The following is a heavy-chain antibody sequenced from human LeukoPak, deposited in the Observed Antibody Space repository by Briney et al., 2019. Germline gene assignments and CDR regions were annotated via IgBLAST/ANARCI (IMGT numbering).Heavy chain of an antibody. D-gene: IGHD2-15*01. CDR3: ARLPHGYCSGGSCYSI. CDR2: IIPILGIA. Sequence: SVKVSCKASGGTFSSYTISWVRQAPGQGLEWMGRIIPILGIANYAQKFQGRVTITADKSTSTAYMELSSLRSEDTAVYYCARLPHGYCSGGSCYSIWGQGTMVTVSS. CDR1: GGTFSSYT. J-gene: IGHJ3*02. V-gene: IGHV1-69*02.